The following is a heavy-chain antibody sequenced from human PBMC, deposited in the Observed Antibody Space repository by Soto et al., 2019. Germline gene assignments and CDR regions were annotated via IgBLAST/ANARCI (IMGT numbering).Heavy chain of an antibody. D-gene: IGHD6-13*01. CDR3: ARDRAVGAAAGGSYYYGMDV. CDR1: GYTFTSYG. CDR2: ISAYNGNT. J-gene: IGHJ6*02. Sequence: ASVKVSCKASGYTFTSYGISWVRQAPGQGLEWMGWISAYNGNTNYAQKLQGRVTMTTDTSTSTAYMELRSLRSDDTAVYYCARDRAVGAAAGGSYYYGMDVWGQGTTVTVSS. V-gene: IGHV1-18*01.